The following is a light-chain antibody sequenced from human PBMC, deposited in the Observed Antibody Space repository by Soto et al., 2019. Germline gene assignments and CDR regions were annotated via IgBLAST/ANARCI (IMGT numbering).Light chain of an antibody. CDR3: QQYNNWPLT. CDR2: GAS. J-gene: IGKJ4*01. Sequence: EIGMTQSPATLSVSPGERATLSCRASQSVSSNFAWYQQKPGQAPRLLIYGASTRATGIPARFSGSGSGTEVTLTISSLQSEDFAVYYCQQYNNWPLTFGGGTKVEIK. V-gene: IGKV3-15*01. CDR1: QSVSSN.